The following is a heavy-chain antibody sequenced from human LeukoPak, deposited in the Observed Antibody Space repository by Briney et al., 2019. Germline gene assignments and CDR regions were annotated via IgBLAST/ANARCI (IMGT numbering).Heavy chain of an antibody. D-gene: IGHD6-13*01. Sequence: SEALSLTCTVSGGSISSYYWSWIRQPPGKELEWIGYIYGSGNTMYNPSLESRVTISMDTSKNQFSLKVTSVTAADTAVYYCARRSSTPNWYFDLWGRGTLVTVSS. CDR2: IYGSGNT. V-gene: IGHV4-4*09. CDR3: ARRSSTPNWYFDL. CDR1: GGSISSYY. J-gene: IGHJ2*01.